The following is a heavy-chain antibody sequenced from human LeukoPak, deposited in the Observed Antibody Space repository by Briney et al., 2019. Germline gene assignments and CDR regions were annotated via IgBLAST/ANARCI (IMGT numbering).Heavy chain of an antibody. D-gene: IGHD6-19*01. J-gene: IGHJ6*03. CDR3: ARASGWYERGPDYYYYMDV. V-gene: IGHV3-23*01. CDR2: ISDSGDGT. CDR1: GFTFSSYV. Sequence: GGSLRLSCAASGFTFSSYVMNWVRQAPGKGLEWVSSISDSGDGTYFADSVKGRFTISRDNSKNTLHLQMNSLRAEDTAVYYCARASGWYERGPDYYYYMDVWGRGTTVTVSS.